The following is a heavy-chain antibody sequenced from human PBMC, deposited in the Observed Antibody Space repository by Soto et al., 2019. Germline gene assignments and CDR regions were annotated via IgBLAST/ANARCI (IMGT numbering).Heavy chain of an antibody. CDR2: IYYSGST. CDR3: ARLYYYDSSGYYYYFDY. CDR1: GGSISSSSYY. Sequence: SETLSLTCTVSGGSISSSSYYWGWIRQPPGKGLEWIGSIYYSGSTYYNPSLKSRVTISVDTSKNQLSLKLSSVTAADTAVYYCARLYYYDSSGYYYYFDYWGQGTLVTVSS. D-gene: IGHD3-22*01. J-gene: IGHJ4*02. V-gene: IGHV4-39*01.